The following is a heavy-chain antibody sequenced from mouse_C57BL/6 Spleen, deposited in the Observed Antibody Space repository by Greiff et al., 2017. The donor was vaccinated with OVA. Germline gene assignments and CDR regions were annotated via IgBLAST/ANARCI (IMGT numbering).Heavy chain of an antibody. J-gene: IGHJ3*01. V-gene: IGHV3-1*01. CDR3: ARAGYDYDEGAWFAY. CDR2: ISYSGST. Sequence: EVQLQESGPGMVKPSQSLSLTCTVTGYSITSGYDWHWIRHFPGNKLEWMGYISYSGSTNYNPSLKSRISITHDTSKNHFFLKLNSVTTEDTATYYCARAGYDYDEGAWFAYWGQGTLVTVSA. CDR1: GYSITSGYD. D-gene: IGHD2-4*01.